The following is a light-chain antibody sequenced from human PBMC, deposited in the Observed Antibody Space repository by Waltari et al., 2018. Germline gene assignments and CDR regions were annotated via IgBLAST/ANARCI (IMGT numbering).Light chain of an antibody. CDR2: GAS. V-gene: IGKV1-39*01. Sequence: DIQMTQSPSSLSASIGDTIPVTCRASQNIRTYFNWYQQKPAKAPKLLIFGASTLPRGVPSRFSGSASGTEFTLTVTNLQPDDFATYFCQQSFSSPWTFGQGTTV. CDR3: QQSFSSPWT. CDR1: QNIRTY. J-gene: IGKJ1*01.